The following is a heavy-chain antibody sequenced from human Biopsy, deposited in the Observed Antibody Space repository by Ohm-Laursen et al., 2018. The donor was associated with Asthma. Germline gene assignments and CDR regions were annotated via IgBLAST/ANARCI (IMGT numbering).Heavy chain of an antibody. D-gene: IGHD3-10*01. CDR3: ARAVDYSHYYGIDV. Sequence: SVKVYCNTSGYTFNSAGITWVRQAPGQGLEWMGWISVYNGNTKVAQKLQDRVTMITDASTSTAYMELRSLRSDDTAVYFCARAVDYSHYYGIDVWGQGTTVTVS. V-gene: IGHV1-18*01. CDR1: GYTFNSAG. CDR2: ISVYNGNT. J-gene: IGHJ6*02.